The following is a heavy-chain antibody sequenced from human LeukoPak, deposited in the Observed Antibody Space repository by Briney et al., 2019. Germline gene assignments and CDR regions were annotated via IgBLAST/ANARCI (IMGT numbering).Heavy chain of an antibody. V-gene: IGHV1-46*01. J-gene: IGHJ6*02. CDR3: ARDIGYGDNYYYGMDV. CDR2: INPSGGST. D-gene: IGHD4-17*01. CDR1: GYTFTSYY. Sequence: ASVKVSCKASGYTFTSYYMHWVRQAPGQGLEWMGVINPSGGSTNYAQKFQGRVTMTRDTSTSTVYMELSSLRSEDTAVYYCARDIGYGDNYYYGMDVWGQGTTVTVSS.